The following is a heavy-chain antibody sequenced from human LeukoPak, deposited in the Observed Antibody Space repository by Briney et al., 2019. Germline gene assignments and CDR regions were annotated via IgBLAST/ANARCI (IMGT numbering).Heavy chain of an antibody. D-gene: IGHD3-16*01. CDR2: IYHSGST. V-gene: IGHV4-38-2*02. Sequence: SETLSLTCTVSGYSISSGYYWGWIRQPPGKGLEWIGSIYHSGSTYYNPPLKSRVTISVDTSKNQFSLKLGSVTAADTAVYYCARVFEGAPFDYWGQGTLVTVSS. J-gene: IGHJ4*02. CDR3: ARVFEGAPFDY. CDR1: GYSISSGYY.